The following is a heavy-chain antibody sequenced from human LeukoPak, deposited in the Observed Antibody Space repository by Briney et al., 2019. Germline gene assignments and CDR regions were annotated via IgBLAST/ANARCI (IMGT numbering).Heavy chain of an antibody. D-gene: IGHD3-10*01. Sequence: ASLKVSCKASGYTFTCYYMHWVRQAPGQGLEWMGWINPNSGCTNYAQKFQGRVTMTRDTSISTAYMELSRLRSDDTAVYYCARESYQWFGELALFDYWGQGTLVTVSS. V-gene: IGHV1-2*02. CDR1: GYTFTCYY. CDR2: INPNSGCT. J-gene: IGHJ4*02. CDR3: ARESYQWFGELALFDY.